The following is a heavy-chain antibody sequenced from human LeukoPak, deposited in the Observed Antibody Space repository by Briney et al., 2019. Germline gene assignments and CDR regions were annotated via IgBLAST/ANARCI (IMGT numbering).Heavy chain of an antibody. V-gene: IGHV1-2*06. CDR2: INPNSGGT. D-gene: IGHD3-3*01. J-gene: IGHJ6*02. CDR3: ARDYDFWGGYTIGGPYGMDV. CDR1: GYTFTGYY. Sequence: ASVKVSCKASGYTFTGYYMHWVRQAPGQGLEWMGRINPNSGGTNYAQKFQGRVTMTRDTSIGTAYMELSRLRSDDTAVYYCARDYDFWGGYTIGGPYGMDVWGQGTTVTVSS.